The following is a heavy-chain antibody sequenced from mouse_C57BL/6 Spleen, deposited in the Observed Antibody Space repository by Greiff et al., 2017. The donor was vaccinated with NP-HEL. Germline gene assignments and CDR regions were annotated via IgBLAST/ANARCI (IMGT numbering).Heavy chain of an antibody. CDR3: ARDGVVFDY. Sequence: EVQRVESGGGLVKPGGSLKLSCAASGFTFSSYAMSWVRQTPEKRLEWVATISDGGSYTYYPDNVKGRFTISRGNAKNNLYLQMSHLKSEDTAMYYCARDGVVFDYWGQGTTLTVSS. D-gene: IGHD1-1*02. V-gene: IGHV5-4*01. J-gene: IGHJ2*01. CDR2: ISDGGSYT. CDR1: GFTFSSYA.